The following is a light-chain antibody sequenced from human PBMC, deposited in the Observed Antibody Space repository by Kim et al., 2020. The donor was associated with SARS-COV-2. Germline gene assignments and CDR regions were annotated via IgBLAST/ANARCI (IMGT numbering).Light chain of an antibody. CDR2: AAS. CDR1: QGISSY. Sequence: AIRMTQSPSSFSASTGDRVTITCRASQGISSYLAWYQQKPGKAPKLLIYAASTLQSGVPSRFSGSGSGTDFTLTISCLQSEVFATYYCQQYYSYPPYTFGQGTKLEI. V-gene: IGKV1-8*01. CDR3: QQYYSYPPYT. J-gene: IGKJ2*01.